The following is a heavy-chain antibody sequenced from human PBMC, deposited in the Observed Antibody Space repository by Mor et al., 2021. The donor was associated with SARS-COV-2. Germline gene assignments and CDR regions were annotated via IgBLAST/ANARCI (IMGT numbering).Heavy chain of an antibody. J-gene: IGHJ3*02. Sequence: KSRVTISVDTSKNQFSLKLSSVTAADTAVYYCARVDGYKSPSAFDIWGQG. V-gene: IGHV4-59*01. CDR3: ARVDGYKSPSAFDI. D-gene: IGHD5-12*01.